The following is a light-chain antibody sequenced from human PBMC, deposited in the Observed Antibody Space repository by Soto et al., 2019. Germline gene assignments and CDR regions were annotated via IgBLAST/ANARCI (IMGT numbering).Light chain of an antibody. CDR2: EVT. V-gene: IGLV2-14*01. J-gene: IGLJ1*01. Sequence: QSALTQPASVSGSPGQSITISCTGTSSDVGGYDYVSWYQQHPGKAPKFMIYEVTNRPSGVSHRFSGSKSGNTACLTISGLQAEDEADYYCSSYTTTSTYVFGTGTKLTV. CDR1: SSDVGGYDY. CDR3: SSYTTTSTYV.